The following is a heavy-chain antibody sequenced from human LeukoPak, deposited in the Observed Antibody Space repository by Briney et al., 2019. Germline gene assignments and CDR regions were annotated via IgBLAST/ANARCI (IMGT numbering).Heavy chain of an antibody. CDR2: IYYGGNT. D-gene: IGHD3-16*01. J-gene: IGHJ4*02. CDR1: GGSISSYY. CDR3: ARVGAGNFDY. V-gene: IGHV4-59*01. Sequence: SETLSLTCTVSGGSISSYYWSWIRQPPGKGLEWIGYIYYGGNTNYNPSLKSRVTISIDTSKNQFSLKFSSVTAADTAVYYCARVGAGNFDYWGQGTLVTVSS.